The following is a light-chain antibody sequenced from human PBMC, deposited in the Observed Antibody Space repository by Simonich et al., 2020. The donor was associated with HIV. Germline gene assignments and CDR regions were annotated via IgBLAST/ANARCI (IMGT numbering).Light chain of an antibody. Sequence: EIVMTQSPDSLGVSLGERATINCKSSQSVLYSSNNKNYLAWYQQKPGQPPKLLIYWASTRESGVPDRFSGSGSGTDFTLTISSLQAEDVAVYYCQQYYDTPITFGQGTRLEIK. CDR1: QSVLYSSNNKNY. J-gene: IGKJ5*01. CDR2: WAS. CDR3: QQYYDTPIT. V-gene: IGKV4-1*01.